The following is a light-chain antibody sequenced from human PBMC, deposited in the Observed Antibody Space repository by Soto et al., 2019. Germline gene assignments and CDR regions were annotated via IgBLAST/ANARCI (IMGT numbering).Light chain of an antibody. J-gene: IGLJ2*01. CDR2: DVS. V-gene: IGLV2-14*01. Sequence: SALTQPASVSESPGQSITISCTGTSSDVGAYNYVSWYQQHPGKAPKLMIYDVSNRPSGVSNRFSGSKSGNTAYLTISGLQAEYEADYYCSSYTTTTTLVFGGGTQLTVL. CDR1: SSDVGAYNY. CDR3: SSYTTTTTLV.